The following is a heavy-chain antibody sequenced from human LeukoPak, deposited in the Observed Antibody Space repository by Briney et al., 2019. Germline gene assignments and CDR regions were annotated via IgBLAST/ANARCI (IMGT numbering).Heavy chain of an antibody. Sequence: GGSLRLSCAASGFTFSSYSMNWVRQAPGKGLEWVSSISSSSSYIYYADSVKGRFTISRDNAKNSLYLQMNSLRAEDTAVYYCARDGIAAAYYYYYMDVWGKGTTVTVPS. CDR3: ARDGIAAAYYYYYMDV. CDR1: GFTFSSYS. D-gene: IGHD6-13*01. J-gene: IGHJ6*03. CDR2: ISSSSSYI. V-gene: IGHV3-21*01.